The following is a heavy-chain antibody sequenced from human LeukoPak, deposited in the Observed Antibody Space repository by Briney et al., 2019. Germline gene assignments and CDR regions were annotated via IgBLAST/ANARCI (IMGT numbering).Heavy chain of an antibody. Sequence: PSETLSLTCAVYGGSFSGYYWSWIRQPPGKGLEWIGEINHSGSTNYNPSLKSRVTISVDTSKNQFSLKLSSVTAADTAVYYCARSEIWFGEFIFDYWGQGTLVTVSS. V-gene: IGHV4-34*01. J-gene: IGHJ4*02. CDR2: INHSGST. CDR3: ARSEIWFGEFIFDY. D-gene: IGHD3-10*01. CDR1: GGSFSGYY.